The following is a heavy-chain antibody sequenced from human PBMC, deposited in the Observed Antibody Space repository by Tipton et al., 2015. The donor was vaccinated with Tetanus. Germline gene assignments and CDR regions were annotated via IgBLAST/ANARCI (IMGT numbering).Heavy chain of an antibody. Sequence: QLVQSGAEVKKPGASVKVSCKTAGYSFTGYYIHWVRQAPGQGLEWMAWINPNSGGTNYAQKFQGRVTMTRDTSISTVYMELSRLKSADTAVYFCAGSGWAGSPYCCGMDVWGRGTTVTVSS. V-gene: IGHV1-2*02. CDR2: INPNSGGT. CDR1: GYSFTGYY. CDR3: AGSGWAGSPYCCGMDV. D-gene: IGHD6-19*01. J-gene: IGHJ6*02.